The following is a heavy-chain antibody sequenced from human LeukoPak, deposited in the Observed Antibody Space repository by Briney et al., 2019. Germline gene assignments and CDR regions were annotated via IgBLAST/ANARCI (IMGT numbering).Heavy chain of an antibody. V-gene: IGHV1-69*13. Sequence: SVKVSCKASGGTVSRYPISWVRQAPGQGLEWMGGTIPLFGTANYAQKFQGRVTITADESTGTAYMELSSLRSEDTAVYYCARDLSHRYNYDSRGYYILFDHWGQGTLVTVSS. CDR2: TIPLFGTA. D-gene: IGHD3-22*01. CDR3: ARDLSHRYNYDSRGYYILFDH. J-gene: IGHJ4*02. CDR1: GGTVSRYP.